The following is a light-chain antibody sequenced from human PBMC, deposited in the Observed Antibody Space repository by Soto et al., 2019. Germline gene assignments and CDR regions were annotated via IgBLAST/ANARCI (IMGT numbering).Light chain of an antibody. J-gene: IGKJ1*01. CDR1: QTISSW. CDR2: KAS. CDR3: QHSSSYSEA. Sequence: DIPMTQSPSTLSGSVGDRVTITCRASQTISSWLAWYQQKPGKAPKLLIYKASTLKSGVPSRFSGSGSGTEFTLTISSLQPDDFATYYCQHSSSYSEAFGQGSKVALK. V-gene: IGKV1-5*03.